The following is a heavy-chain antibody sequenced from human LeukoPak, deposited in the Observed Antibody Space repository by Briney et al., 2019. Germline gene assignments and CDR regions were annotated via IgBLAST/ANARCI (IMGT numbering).Heavy chain of an antibody. V-gene: IGHV3-11*06. CDR1: GFTFSDYY. D-gene: IGHD1-7*01. CDR3: ARANYILDV. Sequence: PRGSLRLSCAASGFTFSDYYMSWIRQAPGKGLEWVSYISGGSADTNYADSVKGRFTISRDNAKNSLYLQMNSLRAEDTAVYYCARANYILDVWGQGITVTVSS. J-gene: IGHJ6*02. CDR2: ISGGSADT.